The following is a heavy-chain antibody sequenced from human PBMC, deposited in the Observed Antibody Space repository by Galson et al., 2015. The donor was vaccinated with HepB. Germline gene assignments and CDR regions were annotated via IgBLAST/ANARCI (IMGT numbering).Heavy chain of an antibody. CDR3: ARRGTGYSSGYDAFDI. CDR1: GGSISSSSYY. CDR2: IYYSGST. D-gene: IGHD6-19*01. Sequence: ETLSLTCTVSGGSISSSSYYWGWIRQPPGKGLEWIGSIYYSGSTYYNPSLKSRVTISVDTSKNQFSLKLSSVTAADTAVYYCARRGTGYSSGYDAFDIWGQGTTVTVSS. J-gene: IGHJ3*02. V-gene: IGHV4-39*01.